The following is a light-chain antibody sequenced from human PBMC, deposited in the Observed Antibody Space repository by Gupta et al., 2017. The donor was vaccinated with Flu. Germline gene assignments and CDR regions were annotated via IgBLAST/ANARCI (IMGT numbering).Light chain of an antibody. CDR1: QDIIIY. CDR2: EVS. CDR3: QQYGNIPVT. Sequence: DIHMTQSPSSLSASEGARVTITCQASQDIIIYLNWYHQQPGKAPKLLSYEVSNLERGVPSRFSGSGSGTHFTFTISSLQPEDVATYYCQQYGNIPVTFGGGTKVEI. J-gene: IGKJ4*01. V-gene: IGKV1-33*01.